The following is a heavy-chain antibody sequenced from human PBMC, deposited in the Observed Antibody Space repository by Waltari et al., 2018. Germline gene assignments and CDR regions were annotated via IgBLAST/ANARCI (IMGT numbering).Heavy chain of an antibody. CDR3: ARFDYDVWSGYYGDAFDI. V-gene: IGHV4-39*01. J-gene: IGHJ3*02. Sequence: QLQLQESGPGLVKPSETLSLTYTVSGGSISSSSYYWGWIRQPPGKGLEWIGSIYYSGSTYYNPSLKSRVTISVDTSKNQFSLKLSSVTAADTAVYYCARFDYDVWSGYYGDAFDIWGQGTMVTVSS. CDR2: IYYSGST. D-gene: IGHD3-3*01. CDR1: GGSISSSSYY.